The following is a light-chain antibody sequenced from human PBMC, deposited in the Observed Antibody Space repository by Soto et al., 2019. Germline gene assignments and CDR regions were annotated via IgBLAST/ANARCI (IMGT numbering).Light chain of an antibody. V-gene: IGKV1-33*01. CDR1: QDIKNY. Sequence: DIQMTQSPSCLSASVGDRVTVACQASQDIKNYLNWYQQKSGKAPKLLIYDASDLETGVPSRFSGSGSGTDFTFTINSLQPEDIATFYCQQYSTYSRAFGQGTKVDIK. J-gene: IGKJ1*01. CDR3: QQYSTYSRA. CDR2: DAS.